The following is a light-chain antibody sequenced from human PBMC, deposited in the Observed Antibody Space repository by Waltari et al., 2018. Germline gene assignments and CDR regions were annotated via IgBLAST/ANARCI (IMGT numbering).Light chain of an antibody. CDR3: QHYVRLPAT. J-gene: IGKJ1*01. Sequence: EIVLTQSPGTLSLSPGERATLSCRASQSVRGSLAWYQQKAGQAPRLLIYGASSRATGIPDRFSGSGSGTDFSLTISRLEPEDFAVYYXQHYVRLPATFXQGTXVEI. CDR2: GAS. V-gene: IGKV3-20*01. CDR1: QSVRGS.